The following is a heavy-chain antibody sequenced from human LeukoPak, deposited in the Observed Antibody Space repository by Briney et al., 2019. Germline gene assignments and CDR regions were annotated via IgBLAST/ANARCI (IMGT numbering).Heavy chain of an antibody. D-gene: IGHD2-15*01. CDR3: ASWSKCSGGSCYSWNDY. Sequence: GGAPRLSCAAPGFTFSSYSMNWVRQAPGEGVGWGSSISSSSSYIYYADSVKGRFTISRDNAKNSLYLQMNSLRAEDTAVYYCASWSKCSGGSCYSWNDYWGQGTLVTVSS. CDR2: ISSSSSYI. V-gene: IGHV3-21*01. J-gene: IGHJ4*02. CDR1: GFTFSSYS.